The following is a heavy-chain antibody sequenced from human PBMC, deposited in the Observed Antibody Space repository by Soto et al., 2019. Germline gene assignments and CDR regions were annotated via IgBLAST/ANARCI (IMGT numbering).Heavy chain of an antibody. J-gene: IGHJ1*01. D-gene: IGHD2-15*01. V-gene: IGHV1-69*01. CDR1: GGTFSNYA. CDR3: ASSDKTSTGEYFKQ. Sequence: QVHLVQSGAEVKKPGSSVKVPCKASGGTFSNYAFNWVRQAPGQGLEWMGGIIPVIDTADYAQKLQGRVTITAEESTSTVYMDLSSLRSEDSAVYYCASSDKTSTGEYFKQWGQGTLVTVSS. CDR2: IIPVIDTA.